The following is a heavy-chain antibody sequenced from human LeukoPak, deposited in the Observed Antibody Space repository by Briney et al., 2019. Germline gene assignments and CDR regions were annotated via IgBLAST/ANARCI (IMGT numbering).Heavy chain of an antibody. J-gene: IGHJ3*02. V-gene: IGHV3-11*01. Sequence: PGGSLRLSCAVFGFSLRDYDISWIRQAPGKGLEWVSHSVTSSGAIYHADSMKGRFTISRDNARNSLFLQLNNLRAEDTALYYCARDPKGDRAFDIWGQGTMVTVSS. CDR1: GFSLRDYD. CDR3: ARDPKGDRAFDI. D-gene: IGHD3-10*01. CDR2: SVTSSGAI.